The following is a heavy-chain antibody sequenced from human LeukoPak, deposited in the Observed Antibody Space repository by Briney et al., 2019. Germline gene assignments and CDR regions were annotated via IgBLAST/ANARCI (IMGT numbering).Heavy chain of an antibody. V-gene: IGHV4-30-2*01. CDR1: GGSISSGGYS. J-gene: IGHJ5*02. CDR2: IYHSGST. Sequence: SETLSLTCAVSGGSISSGGYSWSWIRQPPGKGLEWIGYIYHSGSTYYNPSLKSRVTISVDRSKNQFSLKLSSVTAADTAVYYCARGSSGDYYDSSGSPTGFDPRGQGTLVTVSS. D-gene: IGHD3-22*01. CDR3: ARGSSGDYYDSSGSPTGFDP.